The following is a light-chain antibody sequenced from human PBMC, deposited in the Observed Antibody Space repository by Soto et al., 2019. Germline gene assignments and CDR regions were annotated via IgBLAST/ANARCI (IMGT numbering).Light chain of an antibody. CDR1: QIVNSNY. V-gene: IGKV3-20*01. J-gene: IGKJ4*01. Sequence: EIVLTQSPGTLSLSPGERATLSCRASQIVNSNYLAWYQQTPGQPPRLLFYGTSIRATGIPDRFSGSGSETDFTLTISRLEPEDFAVYYCQQYGTLLTFGGGTKVEIK. CDR2: GTS. CDR3: QQYGTLLT.